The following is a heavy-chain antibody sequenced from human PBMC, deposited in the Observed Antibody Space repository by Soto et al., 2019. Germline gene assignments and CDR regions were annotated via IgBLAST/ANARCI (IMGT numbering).Heavy chain of an antibody. CDR3: ASGGGEEQQLVPLFFDY. CDR1: GGSISSSSYY. Sequence: KPSETLSLTCTVSGGSISSSSYYWGWIRQPPGKGLEWIGSIYYSGSTYYNPSHQSRVTVSVDTSKNQFSLKLSSVTAADTAVYYCASGGGEEQQLVPLFFDYWGQGTLVTVSS. CDR2: IYYSGST. J-gene: IGHJ4*02. D-gene: IGHD6-13*01. V-gene: IGHV4-39*01.